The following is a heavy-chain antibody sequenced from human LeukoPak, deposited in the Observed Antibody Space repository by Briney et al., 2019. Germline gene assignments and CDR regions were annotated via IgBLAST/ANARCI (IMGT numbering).Heavy chain of an antibody. CDR3: ARDAYDILTGYQDYYFDY. V-gene: IGHV3-21*01. D-gene: IGHD3-9*01. CDR2: ISSSSSYI. Sequence: PGGSQRLSCAASGFTFSSYSMNWVRQAPGKGLEWVSSISSSSSYIYYADSVKGRFTISRDNAKNSLYLQMNSLRAEDTAVYYCARDAYDILTGYQDYYFDYWGQGTLVTVSS. J-gene: IGHJ4*02. CDR1: GFTFSSYS.